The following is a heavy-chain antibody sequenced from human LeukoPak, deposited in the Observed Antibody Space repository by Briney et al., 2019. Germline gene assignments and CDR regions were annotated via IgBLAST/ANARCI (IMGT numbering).Heavy chain of an antibody. J-gene: IGHJ4*02. CDR2: ITSTSTYI. Sequence: GASVKVSCKASGYTFTSYGISWVRQAPGQGLEWVSSITSTSTYIYYADSVKGRFTISRDNAQNSLYLQMNSLRAEDTAVYYCARDRRHSHSGFDYWGQGTLVTVSS. CDR3: ARDRRHSHSGFDY. D-gene: IGHD5-18*01. V-gene: IGHV3-21*01. CDR1: GYTFTSYG.